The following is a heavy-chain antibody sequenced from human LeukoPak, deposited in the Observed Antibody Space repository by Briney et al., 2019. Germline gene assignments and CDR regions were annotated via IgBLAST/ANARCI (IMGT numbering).Heavy chain of an antibody. V-gene: IGHV4-59*12. CDR1: GGSISSYY. CDR2: IYYSGST. CDR3: ARVRFLEWLPDAFDI. Sequence: LVTLALTCTVSGGSISSYYWSWIRQPPGKGLEWTGYIYYSGSTNYNPPLKSRVTISVDTSKNQFSLKLSSVTAADTAVYYCARVRFLEWLPDAFDIWGQGTMVTVSS. J-gene: IGHJ3*02. D-gene: IGHD3-3*01.